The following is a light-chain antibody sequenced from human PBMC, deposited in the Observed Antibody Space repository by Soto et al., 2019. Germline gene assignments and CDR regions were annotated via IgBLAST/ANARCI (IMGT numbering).Light chain of an antibody. CDR2: EVS. CDR3: WSYAGNTIFV. J-gene: IGLJ2*01. Sequence: QSVLTQPASVSGSPGQSITISCTGTSSDVGGYIYVSWYQQHPGKAPKLMIYEVSNRPSGVSNRFSGSKSGNTASLTISGLQAEDEAYYYCWSYAGNTIFVFGGGTKLTVL. CDR1: SSDVGGYIY. V-gene: IGLV2-14*01.